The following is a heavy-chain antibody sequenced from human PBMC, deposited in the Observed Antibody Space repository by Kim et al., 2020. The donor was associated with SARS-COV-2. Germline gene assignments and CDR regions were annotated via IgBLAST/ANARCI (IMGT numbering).Heavy chain of an antibody. J-gene: IGHJ6*02. CDR1: GFTFSSYA. D-gene: IGHD3-3*01. V-gene: IGHV3-30-3*01. Sequence: GGSLRLSCAASGFTFSSYAMHWVRQAPGKGLEWVAVISYDGSNKYYADSVKGRFTISRDNSKNTLYLQMNSLRAEDTAVYFCARPTPEGYDFLSGYYNYYDDYGMASWGQGTTVTVSS. CDR2: ISYDGSNK. CDR3: ARPTPEGYDFLSGYYNYYDDYGMAS.